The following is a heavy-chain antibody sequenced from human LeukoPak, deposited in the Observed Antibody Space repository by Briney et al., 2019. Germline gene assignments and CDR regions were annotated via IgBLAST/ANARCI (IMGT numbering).Heavy chain of an antibody. CDR1: GFTFSSYA. J-gene: IGHJ4*02. CDR2: ISYDGSNK. Sequence: GGSLSLSCAASGFTFSSYAMHWVRQAPGKGLEWVAVISYDGSNKYYADSVKGRFTISRDNSKNTLYLQMNSLRAEDTAVYYCARGYCSSTSCYISDYWGQGTLVTVSS. V-gene: IGHV3-30-3*01. CDR3: ARGYCSSTSCYISDY. D-gene: IGHD2-2*02.